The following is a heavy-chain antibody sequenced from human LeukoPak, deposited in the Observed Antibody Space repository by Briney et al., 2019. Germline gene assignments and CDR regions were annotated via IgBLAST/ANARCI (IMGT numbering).Heavy chain of an antibody. Sequence: PGGSLRLSCAASGFTFSSYWMSWARQAPGKGLEWVANIKQDGSEKYYVDSVKGRFTISRDNAKNSLYLQMNSLRAEDTAVYYCARSRYDSSGYYVAFGVYYYYMDVWGKGTTVTVSS. CDR3: ARSRYDSSGYYVAFGVYYYYMDV. J-gene: IGHJ6*03. CDR1: GFTFSSYW. V-gene: IGHV3-7*01. CDR2: IKQDGSEK. D-gene: IGHD3-22*01.